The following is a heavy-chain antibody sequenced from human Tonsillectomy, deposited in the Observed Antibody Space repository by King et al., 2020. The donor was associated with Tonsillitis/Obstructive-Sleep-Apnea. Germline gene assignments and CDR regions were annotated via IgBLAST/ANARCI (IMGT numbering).Heavy chain of an antibody. CDR2: ISDSGGST. Sequence: EVQLVESGGGLVQSGGSLRLSCAASGFTFSSYAMSWVRQAPGKGLEWVSVISDSGGSTYYADSVKGRFTISRDNSKNTLYLQMKSLRAADTPVYYCAKLYGGNSGSHFDYWGQGTLVTVSS. V-gene: IGHV3-23*04. D-gene: IGHD4-23*01. J-gene: IGHJ4*02. CDR3: AKLYGGNSGSHFDY. CDR1: GFTFSSYA.